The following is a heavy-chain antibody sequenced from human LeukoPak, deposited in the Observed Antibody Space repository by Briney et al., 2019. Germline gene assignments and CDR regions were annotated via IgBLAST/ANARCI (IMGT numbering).Heavy chain of an antibody. CDR1: GFTFDDYA. CDR3: ASIAAPLGFDY. CDR2: ISWNSGSI. J-gene: IGHJ4*02. Sequence: GRSLRLSCAASGFTFDDYAMHWVRQAPGKGLEWVSGISWNSGSIGYADSVKGRFTISRDNAKNFLYLQMNRLRVEDTALYYCASIAAPLGFDYWGQGTLVTVSS. D-gene: IGHD6-6*01. V-gene: IGHV3-9*01.